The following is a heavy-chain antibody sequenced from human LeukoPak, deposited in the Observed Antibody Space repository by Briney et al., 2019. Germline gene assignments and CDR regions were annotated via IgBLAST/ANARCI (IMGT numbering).Heavy chain of an antibody. CDR2: INPNSGGT. CDR1: GYTFTGYY. V-gene: IGHV1-2*02. CDR3: ARGSDFYDSSGYCYYYMDV. Sequence: GASVKVSCKASGYTFTGYYMHWVRQAPGQGLEWMGWINPNSGGTNYAQKFQGRVTMTRDTSISTAYMELSRLRSDDTAVYYCARGSDFYDSSGYCYYYMDVWGKGTTVTVSS. D-gene: IGHD3-22*01. J-gene: IGHJ6*03.